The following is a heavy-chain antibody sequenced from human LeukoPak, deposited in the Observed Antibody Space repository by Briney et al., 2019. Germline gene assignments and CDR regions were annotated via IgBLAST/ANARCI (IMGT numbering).Heavy chain of an antibody. D-gene: IGHD3-10*01. V-gene: IGHV4-4*09. CDR3: ASSYGQEFDP. CDR1: GGSISSYH. CDR2: IYTSGST. Sequence: ASETLSLTCTVSGGSISSYHWSWIRQPPGKGLEWIGYIYTSGSTNYNPSLKSRVTISVDTSKNQFSLKLSSVTAADTAVFYCASSYGQEFDPWGQGTLVTVSS. J-gene: IGHJ5*02.